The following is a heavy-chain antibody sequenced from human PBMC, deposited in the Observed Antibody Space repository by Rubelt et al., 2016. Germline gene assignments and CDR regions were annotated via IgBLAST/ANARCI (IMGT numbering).Heavy chain of an antibody. D-gene: IGHD5-12*01. V-gene: IGHV4-61*01. J-gene: IGHJ3*02. CDR1: GDSVNTPTYY. CDR3: ARTSGYNYDEAFDI. Sequence: QVQLQESGPGLVKSSETLSLTCSVSGDSVNTPTYYWSWIRQSPGRGLEWIGYIFYSGSTNYNPSLKSRVTISIDTSQNQFSLRLTSVTPADTAVYYCARTSGYNYDEAFDIWGQGTMVTVSS. CDR2: IFYSGST.